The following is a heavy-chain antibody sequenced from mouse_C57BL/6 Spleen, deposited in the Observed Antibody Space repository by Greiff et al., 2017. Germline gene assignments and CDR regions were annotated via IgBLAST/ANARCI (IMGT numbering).Heavy chain of an antibody. D-gene: IGHD5-1-1*01. V-gene: IGHV10-1*01. CDR1: GFSFNTYA. CDR3: VRLHTPEGAMDY. Sequence: VQLKESGGGLVQPKGSLKLSCAASGFSFNTYAMNWVRQAPGKGLEWVARIRSKSNNYATYYADSVKDRFTISRDDSESMLYLQMNNLKTEDTAMYYCVRLHTPEGAMDYWGQGTSVTVSS. CDR2: IRSKSNNYAT. J-gene: IGHJ4*01.